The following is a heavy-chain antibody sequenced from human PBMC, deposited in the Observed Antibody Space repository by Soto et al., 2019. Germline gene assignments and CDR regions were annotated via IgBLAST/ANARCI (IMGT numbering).Heavy chain of an antibody. Sequence: QVQLVQSGAEVKKPGSSVKVSCKASGGTFSSYAISWVRQAPGQGLEWMGGIIPIFGTANYAQKFQGRVTITADESTSTAYRELSSLRSEDTAVYYCANRPQYCSGGSCYSSYYGMDVWGQGTTVTVSS. CDR1: GGTFSSYA. J-gene: IGHJ6*02. D-gene: IGHD2-15*01. V-gene: IGHV1-69*01. CDR2: IIPIFGTA. CDR3: ANRPQYCSGGSCYSSYYGMDV.